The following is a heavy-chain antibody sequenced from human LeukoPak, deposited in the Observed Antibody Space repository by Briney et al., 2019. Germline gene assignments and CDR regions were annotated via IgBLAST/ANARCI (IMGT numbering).Heavy chain of an antibody. V-gene: IGHV3-23*01. CDR1: GFSFSRNT. CDR2: FSASGAET. J-gene: IGHJ4*02. D-gene: IGHD7-27*01. Sequence: GGSLRLSCSASGFSFSRNTLNWVRPAPGKGLGWVSTFSASGAETFYAASVKGRFTISRDNSKNTLYLQMNSLRAEDTAVYYCARRNWGIESEESYSFDYWGQGTLVTVSS. CDR3: ARRNWGIESEESYSFDY.